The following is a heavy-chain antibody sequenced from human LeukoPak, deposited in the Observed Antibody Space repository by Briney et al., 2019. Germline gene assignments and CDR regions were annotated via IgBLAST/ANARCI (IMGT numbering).Heavy chain of an antibody. V-gene: IGHV4-4*02. Sequence: SETLSLTCAVSGGSISSSNWWSWVRQPPGKGLEWIGEIYHSGSTNYNPSLKSRVTISVDKSKNQFSLKLSSVTAADTAVYYCAKGYCSGGSCNNWFDPWGQGTLDTVSS. CDR2: IYHSGST. CDR1: GGSISSSNW. J-gene: IGHJ5*02. CDR3: AKGYCSGGSCNNWFDP. D-gene: IGHD2-15*01.